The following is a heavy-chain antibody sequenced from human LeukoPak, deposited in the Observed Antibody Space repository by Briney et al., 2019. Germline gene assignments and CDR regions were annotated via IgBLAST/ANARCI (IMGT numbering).Heavy chain of an antibody. Sequence: GASVKVSCKASGYTFTSYGISWVRQAPGQGLEWMGWISAYNGNTNYAQKLQGRVTMTRDTSISTAYMELSRLRSDDTAVYYCARDYDYVWGSYRYYWFDPWGQGTLVTVSS. J-gene: IGHJ5*02. CDR1: GYTFTSYG. D-gene: IGHD3-16*02. CDR3: ARDYDYVWGSYRYYWFDP. CDR2: ISAYNGNT. V-gene: IGHV1-18*01.